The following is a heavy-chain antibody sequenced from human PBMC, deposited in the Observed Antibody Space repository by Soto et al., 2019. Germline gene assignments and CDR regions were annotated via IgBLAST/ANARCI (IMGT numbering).Heavy chain of an antibody. Sequence: GGSLRLSCAASGFTFSSYSMNWVRQAPGKGLEWVSSIISSSSYIYYADSVKGRFTISRDNANNSLYLQMNSLRAEDTAVYYCARALGYCSSTSCYAFDIWGQGTMVTVSS. J-gene: IGHJ3*02. D-gene: IGHD2-2*01. CDR1: GFTFSSYS. CDR2: IISSSSYI. V-gene: IGHV3-21*01. CDR3: ARALGYCSSTSCYAFDI.